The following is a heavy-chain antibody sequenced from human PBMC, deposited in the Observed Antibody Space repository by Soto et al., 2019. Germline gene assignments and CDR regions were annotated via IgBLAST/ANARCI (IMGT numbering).Heavy chain of an antibody. D-gene: IGHD3-10*01. V-gene: IGHV4-39*01. J-gene: IGHJ5*02. CDR1: GGSISSSGCY. CDR2: IYYSGST. CDR3: ARRSYYGSGSIFDP. Sequence: PSETLSVTCAISGGSISSSGCYWDWIRQPPGKGLEWIGNIYYSGSTNYNPSLKSRVTISVDTSKNQFSLKVSSVTAADTAVYYCARRSYYGSGSIFDPWGQGTLVTVSS.